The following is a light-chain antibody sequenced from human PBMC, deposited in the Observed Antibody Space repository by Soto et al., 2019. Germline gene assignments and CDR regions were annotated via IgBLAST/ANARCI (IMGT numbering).Light chain of an antibody. J-gene: IGLJ2*01. V-gene: IGLV2-14*01. CDR2: EVS. Sequence: QSALTQPASVSGSPGQSITISCTGTGSDVGGHDFVSWYQHHPGKAPKLIIYEVSNRPSGLSNRFSGSKSGNTASLTISGLQAEDEADYYCSSFTSTSTLLFGGGTQLTVL. CDR3: SSFTSTSTLL. CDR1: GSDVGGHDF.